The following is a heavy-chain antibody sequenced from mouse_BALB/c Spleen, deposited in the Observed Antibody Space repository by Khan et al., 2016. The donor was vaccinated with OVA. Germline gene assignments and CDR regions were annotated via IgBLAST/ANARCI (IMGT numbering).Heavy chain of an antibody. CDR2: IYCSGII. D-gene: IGHD2-1*01. J-gene: IGHJ4*01. CDR1: GYSITSGYS. Sequence: VQLKESGPDLVKPSQSLSLTCTVTGYSITSGYSWHWIRQFPGNKLGWLGYIYCSGIINFNPSLKSRISITRDTSKNPFFLQLNSVTAEDTATYYCARDGNSMDYWGQGTSVTVSS. CDR3: ARDGNSMDY. V-gene: IGHV3-1*02.